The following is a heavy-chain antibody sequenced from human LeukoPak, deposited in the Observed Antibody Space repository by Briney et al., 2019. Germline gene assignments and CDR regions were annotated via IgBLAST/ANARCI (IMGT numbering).Heavy chain of an antibody. CDR3: ARVQTAEHDAFDI. Sequence: SETLSLTCTVSGGSISSSIYYWGWIRQPPGKGLEWIGSIYYSGSTYYNPSLKSRVTISVDTSKNQFSLKLSSVTAADTAVFYCARVQTAEHDAFDIWGQGTMVTVSS. V-gene: IGHV4-39*07. CDR2: IYYSGST. CDR1: GGSISSSIYY. D-gene: IGHD1-14*01. J-gene: IGHJ3*02.